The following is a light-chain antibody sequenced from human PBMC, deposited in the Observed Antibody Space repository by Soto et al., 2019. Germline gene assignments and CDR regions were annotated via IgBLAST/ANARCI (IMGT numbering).Light chain of an antibody. CDR1: SRHSSYA. J-gene: IGLJ2*01. V-gene: IGLV4-69*01. Sequence: QPVLTQSPSASASLGASVKLTCTLSSRHSSYAIAWHQQQPEKGPRYLMKLNSDGRHTKGDGIPDRFSGSSSGTERYLTISSLQSEDEADDYCQTWGTGILVFGGGTTLTLL. CDR3: QTWGTGILV. CDR2: LNSDGRH.